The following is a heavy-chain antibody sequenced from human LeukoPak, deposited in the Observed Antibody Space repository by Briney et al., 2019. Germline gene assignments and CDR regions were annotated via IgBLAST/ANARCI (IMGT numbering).Heavy chain of an antibody. CDR3: ARESVGSGWSYYYYGMDV. J-gene: IGHJ6*02. D-gene: IGHD6-19*01. V-gene: IGHV3-11*06. CDR2: ISSSSSYT. CDR1: GFTFSDYY. Sequence: GGSLRLSCAASGFTFSDYYMSWIRQAQGKGLEWVSYISSSSSYTNYADSVKGRFTISRDNAKNSLYLQMNSLRAEDTAVYYCARESVGSGWSYYYYGMDVWGQGTTVTVSS.